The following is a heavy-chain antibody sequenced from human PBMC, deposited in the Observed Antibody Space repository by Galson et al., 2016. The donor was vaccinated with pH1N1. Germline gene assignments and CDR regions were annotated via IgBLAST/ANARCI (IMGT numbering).Heavy chain of an antibody. J-gene: IGHJ4*02. D-gene: IGHD5-12*01. CDR2: IKPDGSQT. CDR1: GFTLSDYW. CDR3: ARDVATRESF. Sequence: SLRLSCAASGFTLSDYWMNWVRQAPGKGLEWVANIKPDGSQTYYVDSVKGRFTISRDNVKNSMFLHMYSLRAEDTAVYYGARDVATRESFWGQGTLVTVSS. V-gene: IGHV3-7*03.